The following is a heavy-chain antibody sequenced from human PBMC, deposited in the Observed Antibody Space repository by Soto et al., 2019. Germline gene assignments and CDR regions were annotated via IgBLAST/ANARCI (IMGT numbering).Heavy chain of an antibody. D-gene: IGHD2-2*01. CDR2: ISAYNGNT. Sequence: ASVKVSCKASGYTFTSYGISWVRQAPGQGLEWMGWISAYNGNTNYAQKLQGRVTMTTDTSTSTAYMELRSLRSDDTAVYYCARTCSSTSCYFQEIDYWGQGTLVTVSS. CDR1: GYTFTSYG. V-gene: IGHV1-18*01. CDR3: ARTCSSTSCYFQEIDY. J-gene: IGHJ4*02.